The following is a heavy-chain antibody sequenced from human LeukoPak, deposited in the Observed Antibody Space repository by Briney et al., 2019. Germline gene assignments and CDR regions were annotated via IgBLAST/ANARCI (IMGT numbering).Heavy chain of an antibody. D-gene: IGHD3-3*01. CDR1: GGSIRSGAYS. CDR3: ARDAAFLDFWSGRYWYFDL. J-gene: IGHJ2*01. CDR2: IYYSGST. Sequence: SETLSLTCTVSGGSIRSGAYSWSWIRQPPGKGLEWIGYIYYSGSTYYNPSLKTRVTISVDTSKNQFSLKLSSVTAADTAVYYCARDAAFLDFWSGRYWYFDLWGRGTLVTVSS. V-gene: IGHV4-30-4*07.